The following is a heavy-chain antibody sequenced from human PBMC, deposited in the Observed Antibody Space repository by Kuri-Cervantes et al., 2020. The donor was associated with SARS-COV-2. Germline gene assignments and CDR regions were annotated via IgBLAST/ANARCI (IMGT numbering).Heavy chain of an antibody. J-gene: IGHJ6*02. CDR3: VAVFGVVNNKYSSLFEGMDV. Sequence: SETLSLTCTVSGGSISSYYWSWIRQPPGKGLEWIGYIYYSGSTNYNPSLKSRVTISVDTSKNQFSLKLSSVTAADTAVYYCVAVFGVVNNKYSSLFEGMDVWGQGTTVTVSS. CDR2: IYYSGST. CDR1: GGSISSYY. D-gene: IGHD3-3*01. V-gene: IGHV4-59*01.